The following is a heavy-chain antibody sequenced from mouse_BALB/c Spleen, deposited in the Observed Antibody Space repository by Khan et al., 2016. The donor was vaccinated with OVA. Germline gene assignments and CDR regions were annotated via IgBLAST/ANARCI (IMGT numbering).Heavy chain of an antibody. CDR3: TRLAYYYDSEGFAY. J-gene: IGHJ3*01. D-gene: IGHD1-1*01. CDR2: VSTGGSYT. V-gene: IGHV5-6*01. Sequence: EVELVESGGDLVKPGGSLKLSCAVSGFTFSTYGMSWVRQAPDKRLEWVATVSTGGSYTYYPDSVKGRFTLSRDHAKNTLYLQMSGLRSEDTAMLYCTRLAYYYDSEGFAYWGQGTLVTVSA. CDR1: GFTFSTYG.